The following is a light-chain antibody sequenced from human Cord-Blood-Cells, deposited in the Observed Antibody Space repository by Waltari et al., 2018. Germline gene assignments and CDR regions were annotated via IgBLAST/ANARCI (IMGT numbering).Light chain of an antibody. V-gene: IGKV3-20*01. Sequence: IVLRRSPGRRSLSPGEGATLSCRASQSVSSSYLAWYQQKPGQAPRHLIYGASSRATGIPDRFSGSGSGTDFTLTISRLEPEDFAVYYCQQYGSLWTFGQGTKVESK. CDR2: GAS. CDR3: QQYGSLWT. J-gene: IGKJ1*01. CDR1: QSVSSSY.